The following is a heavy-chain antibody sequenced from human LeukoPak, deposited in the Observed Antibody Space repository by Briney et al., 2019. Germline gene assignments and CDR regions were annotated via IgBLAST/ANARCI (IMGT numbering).Heavy chain of an antibody. V-gene: IGHV2-70*11. CDR2: IDWDDDK. CDR1: GFSLKTSGMC. Sequence: SGPTLVNPTQTLTLTCTFSGFSLKTSGMCVTWIRQPPGKALEWLARIDWDDDKYYNTSLKTRLTISKATSKNQVVLTMTNMAPVDTATYYCARSPGDHYYNYGMDVWGQGTTVTVSS. CDR3: ARSPGDHYYNYGMDV. J-gene: IGHJ6*02. D-gene: IGHD2-21*01.